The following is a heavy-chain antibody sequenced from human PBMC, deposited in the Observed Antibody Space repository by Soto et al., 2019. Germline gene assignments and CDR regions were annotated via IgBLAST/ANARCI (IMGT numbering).Heavy chain of an antibody. CDR3: ARQRGNYFDY. Sequence: SATLSLTCTVSVGSTSTFYWGWIRQPPGKGLEWIGYIYYTGSTNYNPSLKSRVTMSVDTSKKQFSLKLSSVTAADTAVYYCARQRGNYFDYWGQGRLVTVS. D-gene: IGHD3-10*01. CDR1: VGSTSTFY. V-gene: IGHV4-59*01. CDR2: IYYTGST. J-gene: IGHJ4*02.